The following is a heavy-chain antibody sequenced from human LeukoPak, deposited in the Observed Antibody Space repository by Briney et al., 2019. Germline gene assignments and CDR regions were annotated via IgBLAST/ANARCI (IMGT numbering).Heavy chain of an antibody. V-gene: IGHV4-30-4*07. D-gene: IGHD6-13*01. CDR3: ARGGAVAGPDWGDAFDI. Sequence: SETLSLTCAVSGGSISSGVYSWSWFRQPPGKGLEWIGYIYYSGNTYYNPSLKSRVTISVDTSKNHFSLKLSAVTAADTAVYYCARGGAVAGPDWGDAFDIWGQGTMVTVSS. J-gene: IGHJ3*02. CDR1: GGSISSGVYS. CDR2: IYYSGNT.